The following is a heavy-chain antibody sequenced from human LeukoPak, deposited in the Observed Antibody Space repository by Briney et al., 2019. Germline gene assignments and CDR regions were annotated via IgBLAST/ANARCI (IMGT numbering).Heavy chain of an antibody. CDR2: IYYSGST. D-gene: IGHD6-19*01. J-gene: IGHJ5*02. Sequence: SETLSLTCTVSGGSISSYYWSWIRQPPGKGLGWIGYIYYSGSTNYNPSLKSRVTISVDTSKNQFSLKLSSVTAADTAVYYCACSIAVAGDKVGFDPWGQGTLVTVSS. CDR1: GGSISSYY. CDR3: ACSIAVAGDKVGFDP. V-gene: IGHV4-59*08.